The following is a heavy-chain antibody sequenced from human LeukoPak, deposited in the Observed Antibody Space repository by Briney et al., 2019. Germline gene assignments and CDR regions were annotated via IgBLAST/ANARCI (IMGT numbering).Heavy chain of an antibody. D-gene: IGHD6-19*01. Sequence: QPGGSLRLSCAASGFTFSSYAMHWVRQAPGKGLEWVAIISNDGSNKYYADSVKGRFTLSRENSKYTVYLQMNSLRAEDTAVYYCARDLGLGRGWYGGDYWGRGTLVTVSS. CDR2: ISNDGSNK. CDR1: GFTFSSYA. V-gene: IGHV3-30-3*01. J-gene: IGHJ4*02. CDR3: ARDLGLGRGWYGGDY.